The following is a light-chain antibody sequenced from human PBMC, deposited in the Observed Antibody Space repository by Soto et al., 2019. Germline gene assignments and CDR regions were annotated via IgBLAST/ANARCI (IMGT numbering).Light chain of an antibody. CDR3: SSYTSSSTDV. CDR2: EVS. Sequence: QSVLTQPASVSGSPGQSITISCTGTSSDVGGYNYVSWYQQHPGKAPKLMIYEVSNRPSGLSNRFAGSKSGNTASLTISGLQAEDEADYYCSSYTSSSTDVFGSGTKLTVL. V-gene: IGLV2-14*01. CDR1: SSDVGGYNY. J-gene: IGLJ1*01.